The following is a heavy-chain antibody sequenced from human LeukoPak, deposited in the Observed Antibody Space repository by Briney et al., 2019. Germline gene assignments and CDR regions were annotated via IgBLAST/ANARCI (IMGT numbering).Heavy chain of an antibody. CDR3: ARLFRSRGFDP. CDR1: GGSISSYY. V-gene: IGHV4-59*08. D-gene: IGHD1-26*01. J-gene: IGHJ5*02. CDR2: IYYSGST. Sequence: SETLSLTCTVSGGSISSYYWSWIRQPPGKGLEWIGYIYYSGSTNYNPSLKSRVTISVDTSKNQFSMKLSSVTAADTAVYYCARLFRSRGFDPWGQGTLVTVSS.